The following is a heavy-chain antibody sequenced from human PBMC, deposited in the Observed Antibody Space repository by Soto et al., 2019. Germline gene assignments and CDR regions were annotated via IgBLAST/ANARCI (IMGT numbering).Heavy chain of an antibody. Sequence: PSETLSLTCTVSGGSISSYDWSWIRQPPGKELEWIGYIYYSGSTNYNPSLKSRVTISVDTSKNQFSLKLSSVTAANTAVYYCARDDTMVRDYGMDVWGQGTTVTVSS. CDR1: GGSISSYD. V-gene: IGHV4-59*01. CDR2: IYYSGST. D-gene: IGHD3-10*01. J-gene: IGHJ6*02. CDR3: ARDDTMVRDYGMDV.